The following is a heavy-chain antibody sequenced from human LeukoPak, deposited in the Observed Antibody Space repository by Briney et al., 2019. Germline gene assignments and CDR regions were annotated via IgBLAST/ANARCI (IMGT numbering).Heavy chain of an antibody. D-gene: IGHD2-21*02. J-gene: IGHJ4*02. Sequence: SETLSLTCNVSGGSLNTANYYWTWIRQPPGKVLEWIGYISYSGTPYYNPSLNSRVTISLDTSKNQFSLILNSVTAADTAMYYCARDRYGDFEDDWGQGTLVTVSS. CDR1: GGSLNTANYY. V-gene: IGHV4-30-4*08. CDR3: ARDRYGDFEDD. CDR2: ISYSGTP.